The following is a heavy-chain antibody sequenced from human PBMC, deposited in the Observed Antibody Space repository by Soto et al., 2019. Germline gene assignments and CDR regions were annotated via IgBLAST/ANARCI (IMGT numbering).Heavy chain of an antibody. V-gene: IGHV3-7*01. J-gene: IGHJ3*02. D-gene: IGHD3-10*01. CDR1: GFTFSSYW. CDR3: ARAWFGDCFDI. CDR2: IKQNGSEK. Sequence: GSLRLSCAASGFTFSSYWMSWVRQAPGKGLEWVANIKQNGSEKYYVDSVKGRFTISRDNAKNSLYLQMNSLRAEDTAVYYCARAWFGDCFDIWGQGTMVTVSS.